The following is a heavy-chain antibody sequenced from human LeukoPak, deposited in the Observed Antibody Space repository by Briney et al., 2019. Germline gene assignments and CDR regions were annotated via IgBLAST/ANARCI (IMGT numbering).Heavy chain of an antibody. CDR2: IYHSGST. CDR3: ARPDVITFGGVIVTAGTFDI. CDR1: GYSISSGYY. V-gene: IGHV4-38-2*01. D-gene: IGHD3-16*02. J-gene: IGHJ3*02. Sequence: PSQTLSLTCAVSGYSISSGYYWGWIRQPPGKGLEWIGSIYHSGSTYYNPSLKSRVTISVDTSKNQFSLKLSSVTAADTAVYYCARPDVITFGGVIVTAGTFDIWGQGTMVTVSS.